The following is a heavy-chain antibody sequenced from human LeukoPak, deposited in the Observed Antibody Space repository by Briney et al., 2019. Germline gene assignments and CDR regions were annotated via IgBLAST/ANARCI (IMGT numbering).Heavy chain of an antibody. V-gene: IGHV1-8*01. Sequence: ASVKVSCKTSGYSFNIYEINWVRQATGQGLEWMGWVNPNSGDTDYAQKFQGRLTMTRNTSISTAYMELSGLRLEDTAVYYCSRGPRFDPWGQGTQVTFSS. J-gene: IGHJ5*02. CDR2: VNPNSGDT. CDR3: SRGPRFDP. CDR1: GYSFNIYE.